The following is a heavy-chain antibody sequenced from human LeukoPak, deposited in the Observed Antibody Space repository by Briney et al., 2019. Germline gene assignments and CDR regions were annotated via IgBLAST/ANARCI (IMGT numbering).Heavy chain of an antibody. Sequence: SETLSLTCAVYGGSFSGYYWSWIRQPPGKGLEWIGEINHSGSTNYNPSLKSRVTISVDTSKNQFSLKLSSVTAADTAVYYCARAPYDSSGYAGWFDPWGQGTLVTVSS. CDR2: INHSGST. D-gene: IGHD3-22*01. CDR3: ARAPYDSSGYAGWFDP. CDR1: GGSFSGYY. J-gene: IGHJ5*02. V-gene: IGHV4-34*01.